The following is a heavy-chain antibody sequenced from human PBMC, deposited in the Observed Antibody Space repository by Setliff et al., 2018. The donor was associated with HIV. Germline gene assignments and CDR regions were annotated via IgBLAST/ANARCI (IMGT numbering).Heavy chain of an antibody. J-gene: IGHJ4*02. D-gene: IGHD1-1*01. CDR3: AREFPGGTKGFDY. CDR1: GYTFTSYI. V-gene: IGHV1-46*01. Sequence: GASVQVSCKASGYTFTSYILHWVRQAAGQGLEWVVRIAPSSGGIHYAQKFQDRVTMTRDTSTSTVYMDLSRLRSEDTAVYYCAREFPGGTKGFDYWGQGTLVTVSS. CDR2: IAPSSGGI.